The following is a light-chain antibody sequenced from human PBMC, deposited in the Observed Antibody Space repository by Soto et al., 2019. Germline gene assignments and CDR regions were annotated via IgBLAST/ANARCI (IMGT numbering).Light chain of an antibody. CDR1: SSNIGAGYD. CDR3: QSYDSSLRGSDV. Sequence: QSVLTQPPSVSGAPGQRVTISCTGSSSNIGAGYDVHWYQQLPGTAPKLPIYGNSNRPSGVPDRFSGSKSGTSASLAITGLQAEDEADYYCQSYDSSLRGSDVFGTGTKVTVL. V-gene: IGLV1-40*01. CDR2: GNS. J-gene: IGLJ1*01.